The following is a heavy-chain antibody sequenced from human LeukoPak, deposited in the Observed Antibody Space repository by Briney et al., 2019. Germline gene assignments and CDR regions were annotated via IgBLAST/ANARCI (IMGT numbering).Heavy chain of an antibody. CDR2: IIPIFDKP. CDR3: SRASGSYRLLDY. V-gene: IGHV1-69*06. D-gene: IGHD3-10*01. J-gene: IGHJ4*02. CDR1: GGTFSSYA. Sequence: SVKVSCKASGGTFSSYAISWVRQAPGQGLEWMGGIIPIFDKPNYAQNFQGRVTITADKSRNTAYMELRSLRSEDTAVYYCSRASGSYRLLDYWGQGILVTVSS.